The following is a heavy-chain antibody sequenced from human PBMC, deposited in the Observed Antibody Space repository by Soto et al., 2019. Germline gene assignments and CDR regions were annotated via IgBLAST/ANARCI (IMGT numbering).Heavy chain of an antibody. CDR2: ISAYNGNT. CDR1: GYTFTSYG. CDR3: ATSQTGYSSSWFQRPYYGMDV. D-gene: IGHD6-13*01. V-gene: IGHV1-18*01. Sequence: GASVKVSCKASGYTFTSYGISWVRQAPGQGLEWMGWISAYNGNTNYAQKLQGRVTMTTDTSTSTAYMELRSLRSDDTAVYYCATSQTGYSSSWFQRPYYGMDVWGQGTTVTVSS. J-gene: IGHJ6*02.